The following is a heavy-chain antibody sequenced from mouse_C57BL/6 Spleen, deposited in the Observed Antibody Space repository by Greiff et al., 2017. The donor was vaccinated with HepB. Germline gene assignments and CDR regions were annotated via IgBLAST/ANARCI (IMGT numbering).Heavy chain of an antibody. Sequence: EVQLQQSGPELVKPGASVKISCKASGYTFTDYYMNWVKQSHGKSLEWIGDINPNNGGTSYNQKFKGKATLTVDKSSSTAYMELRSLTSEDSAVYYCARPLLNYYGSSYWYFDVWGTGTTVTVSS. CDR1: GYTFTDYY. V-gene: IGHV1-26*01. J-gene: IGHJ1*03. CDR3: ARPLLNYYGSSYWYFDV. D-gene: IGHD1-1*01. CDR2: INPNNGGT.